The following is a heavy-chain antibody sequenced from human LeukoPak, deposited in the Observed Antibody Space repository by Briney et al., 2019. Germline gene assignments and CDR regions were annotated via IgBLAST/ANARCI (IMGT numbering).Heavy chain of an antibody. V-gene: IGHV3-30*02. Sequence: PGGSLRLSCVASGLTFSSYGMHWVRQAPGKGLEWLDFIRYDGSKKFYADSMKGRFTISRDNSKNTLYLQMNSLRAEDTAVYYCAKDEADYRNFFSSFDYWGRGTLVAVSS. CDR2: IRYDGSKK. D-gene: IGHD4-11*01. CDR1: GLTFSSYG. J-gene: IGHJ4*02. CDR3: AKDEADYRNFFSSFDY.